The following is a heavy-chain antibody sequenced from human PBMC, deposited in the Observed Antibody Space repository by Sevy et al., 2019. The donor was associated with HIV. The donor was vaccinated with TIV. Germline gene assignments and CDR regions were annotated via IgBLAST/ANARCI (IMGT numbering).Heavy chain of an antibody. J-gene: IGHJ4*02. V-gene: IGHV3-11*01. D-gene: IGHD3-22*01. Sequence: GGSLRLSCAASGFTFSDYYMSWIRQAPGKGLEWVSYISSSGSTIYYAHSVKGRFTISRDNAKNSLYLQMNSLRAEDTAVDYCARARSLGYYDSSGYHFDYWGQGTLVTVSS. CDR1: GFTFSDYY. CDR3: ARARSLGYYDSSGYHFDY. CDR2: ISSSGSTI.